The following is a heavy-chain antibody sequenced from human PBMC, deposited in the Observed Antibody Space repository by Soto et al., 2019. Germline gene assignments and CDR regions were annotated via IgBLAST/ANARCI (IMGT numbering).Heavy chain of an antibody. J-gene: IGHJ4*02. V-gene: IGHV4-31*03. Sequence: QVQLQESGPGLVKPSQTLSLTCTVSGGSINSGGYYWSWIRQHPGKGLEWIGYIYNSGSTYYNPSLKSRVTISVDTFKNQFSLKLSSVTAADTAVYCCARGITMVRGVIHTPYFDYWGQGTLVTVSS. CDR1: GGSINSGGYY. CDR2: IYNSGST. D-gene: IGHD3-10*01. CDR3: ARGITMVRGVIHTPYFDY.